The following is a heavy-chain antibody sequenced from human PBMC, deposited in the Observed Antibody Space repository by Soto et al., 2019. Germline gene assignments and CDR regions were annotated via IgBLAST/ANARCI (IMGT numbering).Heavy chain of an antibody. CDR1: GGSISSSSYY. CDR2: IYYSGST. J-gene: IGHJ5*02. CDR3: ATSNYDFWSGYPPPWFDP. D-gene: IGHD3-3*01. V-gene: IGHV4-39*01. Sequence: SETLSLTCTVSGGSISSSSYYWGWIRQPPGKGLEWIGSIYYSGSTYYNPSLKSRVTIPVDTSKNQFSLKLSSVTAADTAVYYCATSNYDFWSGYPPPWFDPWGQGTLVTVSS.